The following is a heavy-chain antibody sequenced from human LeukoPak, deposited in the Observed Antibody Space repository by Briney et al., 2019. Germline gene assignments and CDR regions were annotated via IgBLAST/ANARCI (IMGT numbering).Heavy chain of an antibody. CDR1: GYTFTGYY. Sequence: GASVNVSCEASGYTFTGYYIHWVRQAPGQGLEWMGWISAYNGNTNYAQKLQGRVTMTTDTSTSTAYMELRSLRSDDTAVYYCARGQKVVAANFDYWGQGTLVTVSS. D-gene: IGHD2-15*01. V-gene: IGHV1-18*04. CDR3: ARGQKVVAANFDY. CDR2: ISAYNGNT. J-gene: IGHJ4*02.